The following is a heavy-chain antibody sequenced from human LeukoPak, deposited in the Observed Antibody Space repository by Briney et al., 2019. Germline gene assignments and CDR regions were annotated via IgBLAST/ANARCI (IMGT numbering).Heavy chain of an antibody. Sequence: PGGSLRLSCAPSGFTFDDYGMSWVRQAPGKGLEWVSGINWNGGSTGYADSVKGRFTISRENAKNSLYLQMNSLRDEDTALYYCARGKTAAAFDYWGQGTLVTVSS. J-gene: IGHJ4*02. CDR1: GFTFDDYG. CDR3: ARGKTAAAFDY. V-gene: IGHV3-20*04. CDR2: INWNGGST.